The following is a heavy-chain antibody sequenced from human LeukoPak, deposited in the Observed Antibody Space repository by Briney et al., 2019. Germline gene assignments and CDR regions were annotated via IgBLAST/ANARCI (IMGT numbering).Heavy chain of an antibody. D-gene: IGHD1-7*01. CDR2: INHSGSS. CDR3: ARSSAGTTWSFDC. CDR1: GGSFSGYY. Sequence: SETLSLTCAVYGGSFSGYYWSWIRQPPGKGLEWIGEINHSGSSNYNPSLKSRVAISVDTSKNQFSLKLSSVTAADTAVYYCARSSAGTTWSFDCWGQGTLVTVSS. J-gene: IGHJ4*02. V-gene: IGHV4-34*01.